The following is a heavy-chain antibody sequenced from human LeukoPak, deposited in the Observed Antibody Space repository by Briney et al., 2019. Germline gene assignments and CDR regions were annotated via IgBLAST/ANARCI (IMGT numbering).Heavy chain of an antibody. Sequence: GGSLRLSCAASGFTFSSYWMSWVRQAPGKGLEWVANKKQDGSEKYYVDSVKGRFTISRDNAKNSLYLQMNSLRAEDTAVYYCAREVFSVGVVLDYWGQGTLVTVSS. V-gene: IGHV3-7*01. D-gene: IGHD3-3*01. CDR2: KKQDGSEK. CDR3: AREVFSVGVVLDY. J-gene: IGHJ4*02. CDR1: GFTFSSYW.